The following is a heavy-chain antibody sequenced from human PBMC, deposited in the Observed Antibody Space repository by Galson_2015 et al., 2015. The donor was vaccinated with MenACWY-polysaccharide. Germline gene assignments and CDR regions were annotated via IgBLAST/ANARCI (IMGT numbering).Heavy chain of an antibody. D-gene: IGHD1-26*01. J-gene: IGHJ4*02. CDR3: ASGSRSAYFDY. V-gene: IGHV3-21*01. Sequence: SLRLSCAASGFTFSSYAMSWVRQAPGKGLEWVSSISSSSSYIYYADSVKGRFTISRDNAKNSLYLQMNSLRAEDTAVYYCASGSRSAYFDYWGQGTLVTVSS. CDR2: ISSSSSYI. CDR1: GFTFSSYA.